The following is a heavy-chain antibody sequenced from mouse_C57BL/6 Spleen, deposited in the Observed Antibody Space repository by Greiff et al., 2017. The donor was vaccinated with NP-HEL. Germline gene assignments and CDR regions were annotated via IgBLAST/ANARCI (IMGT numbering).Heavy chain of an antibody. CDR3: ASLYGSSSYYFDY. V-gene: IGHV3-6*01. CDR1: GYSITSGYY. J-gene: IGHJ2*01. CDR2: ISYDGSN. Sequence: EVQRVESGPGLVKPSQSLSLTCSVTGYSITSGYYWNWIRQFPGNKLEWMGYISYDGSNNYNPSLKNRISITRDTSKNQFFLKLNSVTTEDTATYYCASLYGSSSYYFDYWGQGTTLTVSS. D-gene: IGHD1-1*01.